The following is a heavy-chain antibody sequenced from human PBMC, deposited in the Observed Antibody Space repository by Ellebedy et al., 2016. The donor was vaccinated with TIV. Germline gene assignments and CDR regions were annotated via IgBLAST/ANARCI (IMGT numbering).Heavy chain of an antibody. CDR2: VNHRGVN. CDR3: ARGSMVRGLAG. Sequence: SETLSLTXGIGSGSFSGYYWAWIRQPPGKGLEWIGDVNHRGVNRYISSLKSRVTISLDTSKKQFSLNITSVTAADTAFYFCARGSMVRGLAGWGQGTLVTVSS. J-gene: IGHJ4*02. V-gene: IGHV4-34*01. CDR1: SGSFSGYY. D-gene: IGHD3-10*01.